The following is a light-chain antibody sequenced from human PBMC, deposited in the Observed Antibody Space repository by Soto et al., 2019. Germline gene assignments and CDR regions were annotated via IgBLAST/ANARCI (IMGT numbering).Light chain of an antibody. CDR3: SSFTTSNTLV. CDR1: SSDVGGYNY. V-gene: IGLV2-14*01. CDR2: EVS. J-gene: IGLJ1*01. Sequence: QSVLTQPASVSGSPGQSITISCTGTSSDVGGYNYVSWYQQHPRKAPKLMIYEVSDRPSGVSDRFSGSKSGNTASLTISGLQAEDEADYYCSSFTTSNTLVFGTGTKLTV.